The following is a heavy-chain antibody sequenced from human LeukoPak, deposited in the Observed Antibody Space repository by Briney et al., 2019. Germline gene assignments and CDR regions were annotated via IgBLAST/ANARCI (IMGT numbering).Heavy chain of an antibody. V-gene: IGHV4-61*02. Sequence: SETLSLTCTVSGGSISSGSYYWSWIRQPAGKGLEWIGRIYTSGSTNYNPSLKSRVTISVDTSENQFSLKLSSVTAADTAVYYCARVSESGDGYYYYYYMDVWGKGTTVTVSS. CDR1: GGSISSGSYY. J-gene: IGHJ6*03. CDR2: IYTSGST. D-gene: IGHD3-10*01. CDR3: ARVSESGDGYYYYYYMDV.